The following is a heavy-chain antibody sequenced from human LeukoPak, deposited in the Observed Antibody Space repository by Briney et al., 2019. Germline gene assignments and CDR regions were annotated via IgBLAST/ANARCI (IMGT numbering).Heavy chain of an antibody. V-gene: IGHV3-49*03. CDR1: GFSFGDYA. J-gene: IGHJ5*02. D-gene: IGHD2-15*01. Sequence: GGSLRLSCTTSGFSFGDYAVGWFRQAPGMGLEWLGFVRSKTYGGTPEYAASLKGRFTMSRDDSKSIAYLQMNSLKIEDTAVYYCGRAPRPVAWNWFDPWGQGTLVTVSS. CDR2: VRSKTYGGTP. CDR3: GRAPRPVAWNWFDP.